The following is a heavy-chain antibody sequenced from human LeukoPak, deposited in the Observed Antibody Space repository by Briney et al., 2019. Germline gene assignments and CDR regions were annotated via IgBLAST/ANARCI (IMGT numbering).Heavy chain of an antibody. CDR2: ISGGGDAT. D-gene: IGHD3-22*01. CDR1: DFSFITYA. CDR3: ATGPDYYDSSGPPAYFDY. Sequence: GGSLRLSCAASDFSFITYAMSWVRQAPGKGLEWVSTISGGGDATYYADSVKGRFTISRDNSKNTLYLQMNSLRAEDTAVYYCATGPDYYDSSGPPAYFDYWGQGTLVTVSS. V-gene: IGHV3-23*01. J-gene: IGHJ4*02.